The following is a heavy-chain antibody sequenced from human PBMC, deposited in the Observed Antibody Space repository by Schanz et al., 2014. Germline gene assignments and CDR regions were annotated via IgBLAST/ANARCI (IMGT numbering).Heavy chain of an antibody. CDR3: ARDRRGYCSTTSCHIFDY. V-gene: IGHV3-11*04. J-gene: IGHJ4*02. D-gene: IGHD2-2*01. CDR1: GFIFNDYY. CDR2: ISSSGGHI. Sequence: QVQLVESGGGLVKPGGSLRLSCAASGFIFNDYYMNWIRQAPGKGLEWVSSISSSGGHIYYADSVKGRFTISRDNAKNSLSLQMNSVRAEDTAVYYCARDRRGYCSTTSCHIFDYWGQGTLVTVSS.